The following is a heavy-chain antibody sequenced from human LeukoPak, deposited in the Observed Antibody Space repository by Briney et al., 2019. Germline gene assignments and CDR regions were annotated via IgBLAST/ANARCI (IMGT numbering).Heavy chain of an antibody. D-gene: IGHD2-2*01. V-gene: IGHV4-38-2*02. J-gene: IGHJ3*02. CDR2: IYHSRST. CDR3: ARDPIVVPAAPDAFDI. CDR1: GYSISSGYY. Sequence: SETLSLTCTVSGYSISSGYYWGWIRQPPGKGLEWIGSIYHSRSTYYNPSLKSRVTISVDTSKIQFSLKLSSVTAADTAVYYCARDPIVVPAAPDAFDIWGQGTMVTVSS.